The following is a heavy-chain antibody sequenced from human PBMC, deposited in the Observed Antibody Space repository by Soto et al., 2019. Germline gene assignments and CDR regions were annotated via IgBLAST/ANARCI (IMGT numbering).Heavy chain of an antibody. V-gene: IGHV3-23*01. CDR2: ISGSGGST. CDR3: AKGGEPPPYYDFWSGYYIGH. Sequence: GGSLRLSCAASGFTFSSYAMSWVRQAPGKGLEWVSAISGSGGSTYYADSVKGRFTISRDNSKNTLYLQMNSLRAEDTAVYYCAKGGEPPPYYDFWSGYYIGHWGQGTLVTVSS. CDR1: GFTFSSYA. J-gene: IGHJ4*02. D-gene: IGHD3-3*01.